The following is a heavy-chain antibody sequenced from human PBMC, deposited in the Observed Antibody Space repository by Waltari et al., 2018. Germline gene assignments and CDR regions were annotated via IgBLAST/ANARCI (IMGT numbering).Heavy chain of an antibody. CDR1: GFTFDDYA. V-gene: IGHV3-9*01. J-gene: IGHJ4*02. CDR3: AKDKGGFRPGAFDY. D-gene: IGHD3-16*01. CDR2: ISWNSCSI. Sequence: EVQLVESGGGLVQPGRSLRLSCAASGFTFDDYAMHWVRQAPGKGLEWVSGISWNSCSIGYADSVKGRFTISRDNAKNSLYLQMNSLRAEDTALYYCAKDKGGFRPGAFDYWGQGTLVTVSS.